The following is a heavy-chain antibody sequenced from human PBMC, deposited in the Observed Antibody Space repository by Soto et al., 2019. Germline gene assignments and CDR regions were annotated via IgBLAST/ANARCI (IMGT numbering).Heavy chain of an antibody. D-gene: IGHD6-19*01. CDR3: ARVGYSSGWTNYCCFYGMDV. CDR1: GYTFTSYG. Sequence: QVQLVQSGAEVKKPGASVKVSCKTSGYTFTSYGISWVRQAPGQGLGWMGWISAYNGNTNYAQKLQGRVTMTTDTSTSTAYMELRSLRSDDTAVYYCARVGYSSGWTNYCCFYGMDVWGQGTTVTVSS. V-gene: IGHV1-18*01. CDR2: ISAYNGNT. J-gene: IGHJ6*02.